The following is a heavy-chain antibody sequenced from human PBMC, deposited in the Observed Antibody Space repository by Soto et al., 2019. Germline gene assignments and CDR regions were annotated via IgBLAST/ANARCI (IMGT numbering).Heavy chain of an antibody. J-gene: IGHJ6*02. D-gene: IGHD3-9*01. CDR3: AREAPVLPYFDWLPPDYYYGMDV. CDR2: ISAYNGNT. CDR1: GYTFASYG. Sequence: ASVKVSCKASGYTFASYGISWVRQAPGQGLEWMGWISAYNGNTNYAQKLQGRVTMTTDTSTSTAYMELRSLRSDDTAVYYCAREAPVLPYFDWLPPDYYYGMDVWGQGTTVTVSS. V-gene: IGHV1-18*01.